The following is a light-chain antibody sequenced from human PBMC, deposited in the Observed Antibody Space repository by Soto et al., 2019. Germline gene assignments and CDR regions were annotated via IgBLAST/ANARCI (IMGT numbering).Light chain of an antibody. Sequence: QSVLTQPPSVSAAPGQKVTISCSGSTSNIGNNYVSWYQQLPGTAPKLLIYDNNKRASGIPDRFSGSKSGTSATLRITGLQTGDEADYYCGTWDSSLSAGVFGGGTKVTVL. CDR2: DNN. CDR1: TSNIGNNY. J-gene: IGLJ2*01. CDR3: GTWDSSLSAGV. V-gene: IGLV1-51*01.